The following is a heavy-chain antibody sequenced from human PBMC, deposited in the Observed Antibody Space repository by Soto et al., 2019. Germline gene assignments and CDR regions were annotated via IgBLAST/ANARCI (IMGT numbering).Heavy chain of an antibody. V-gene: IGHV1-3*01. Sequence: ASVKVSCKASGYTFTSYAMHWVRQAPGQRLEWMGWINAGNGNTKYSQKFQGRVTITRDTSASTAYMELSSLRSEDTAVYYCARDQDCSSTSCYDWFDYWGQGTLVTVSS. CDR3: ARDQDCSSTSCYDWFDY. D-gene: IGHD2-2*01. CDR1: GYTFTSYA. J-gene: IGHJ4*02. CDR2: INAGNGNT.